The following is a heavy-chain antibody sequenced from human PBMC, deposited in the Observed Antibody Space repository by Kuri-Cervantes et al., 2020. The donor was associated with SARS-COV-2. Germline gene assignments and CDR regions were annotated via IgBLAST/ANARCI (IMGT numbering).Heavy chain of an antibody. CDR2: ISSSSSYT. J-gene: IGHJ4*02. D-gene: IGHD2-2*01. CDR3: LVGYCSSTSCYGNPKGFDY. CDR1: GFTFSDYY. Sequence: GESLKISCAASGFTFSDYYMSWIRQAPGKGLEWVSYISSSSSYTNYADSVKGRFTISRDNAKNSLYLQMNSLRAEDTAVYYCLVGYCSSTSCYGNPKGFDYWGQGTLVTVSS. V-gene: IGHV3-11*06.